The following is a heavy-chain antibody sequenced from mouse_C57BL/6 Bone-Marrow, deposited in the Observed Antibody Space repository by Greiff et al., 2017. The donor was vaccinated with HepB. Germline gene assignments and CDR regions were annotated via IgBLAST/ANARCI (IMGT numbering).Heavy chain of an antibody. CDR1: GFSINSDCY. CDR3: ARDLGYYGSLYAVDY. Sequence: EVKVVESGPSLVRPSQTLSLTCTVTGFSINSDCYWIWIRQFPGNKLEFIGYTFYSGITYYNPSLESRTDITRDTSKNQFSLKLSSVTTEDTATYYCARDLGYYGSLYAVDYWGQGTSVTVSS. CDR2: TFYSGIT. J-gene: IGHJ4*01. V-gene: IGHV3-3*01. D-gene: IGHD1-1*01.